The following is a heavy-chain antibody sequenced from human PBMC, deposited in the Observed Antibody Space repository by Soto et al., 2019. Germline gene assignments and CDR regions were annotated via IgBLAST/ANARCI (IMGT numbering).Heavy chain of an antibody. V-gene: IGHV3-33*01. Sequence: QVQLVESGGGVVQPGRSLRLSCAASGFTFSSYGMHWVRQAPGKGLEWVAVIWYDGSNKYYADSVKGRFTISRDNSKNTLYLQMNSLRAEDMAVYYCARDSYYDSSGYPPGYWGQGTLVTVSS. J-gene: IGHJ4*02. CDR1: GFTFSSYG. D-gene: IGHD3-22*01. CDR2: IWYDGSNK. CDR3: ARDSYYDSSGYPPGY.